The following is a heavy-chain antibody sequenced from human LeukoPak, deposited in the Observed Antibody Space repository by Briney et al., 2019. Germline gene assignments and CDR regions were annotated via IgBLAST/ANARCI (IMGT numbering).Heavy chain of an antibody. D-gene: IGHD4-11*01. CDR1: GGSINRYY. CDR2: IYYSGST. Sequence: SETLSLTCSVSGGSINRYYWSWIRQPPGKGLEWVGYIYYSGSTNYNPSLKSRVIISVDTSKNQFSLKLSSVTAADTAVYYCARHSTGDHSNPHFDYWGQGTLVTVSS. CDR3: ARHSTGDHSNPHFDY. J-gene: IGHJ4*02. V-gene: IGHV4-59*08.